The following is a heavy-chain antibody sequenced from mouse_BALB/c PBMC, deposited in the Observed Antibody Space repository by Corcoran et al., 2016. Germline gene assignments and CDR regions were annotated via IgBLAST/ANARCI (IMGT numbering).Heavy chain of an antibody. CDR2: INTYTGEP. CDR3: ARWSSIYGYFFDN. J-gene: IGHJ2*01. D-gene: IGHD1-1*01. CDR1: GYTFTNYG. Sequence: QIQLVQSGPELKKPGETVKISCKASGYTFTNYGMNWVKQAPGKGLKWMGWINTYTGEPTYADDFKGRFAFSLETSASTAYLQINNLKNEDTATYFCARWSSIYGYFFDNWGQGTTLTVSS. V-gene: IGHV9-3-1*01.